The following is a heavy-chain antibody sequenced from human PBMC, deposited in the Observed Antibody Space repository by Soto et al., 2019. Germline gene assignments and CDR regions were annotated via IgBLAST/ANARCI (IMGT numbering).Heavy chain of an antibody. CDR1: GYGFTTYG. CDR2: ISAHNGNT. Sequence: QVHLVQSGAEVKKPGASVKVSCKGSGYGFTTYGITWVRQAPGQGLEWMAWISAHNGNTNYAQKLQGRVTVARDTPTSTAYMELRSLRSDDTAVYYCARGMYGDYWGQGALVSVSS. J-gene: IGHJ4*02. CDR3: ARGMYGDY. D-gene: IGHD2-8*01. V-gene: IGHV1-18*01.